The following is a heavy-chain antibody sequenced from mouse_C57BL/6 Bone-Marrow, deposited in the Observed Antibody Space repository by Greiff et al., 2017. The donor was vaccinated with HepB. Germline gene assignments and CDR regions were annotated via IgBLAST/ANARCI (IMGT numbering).Heavy chain of an antibody. CDR1: GYTFTSYW. D-gene: IGHD1-1*02. V-gene: IGHV1-52*01. J-gene: IGHJ1*03. CDR2: IDPSDSET. Sequence: QVQLQQSGAELVRPGSSVKLSCKASGYTFTSYWMHWVKQRPIQGLEWIGNIDPSDSETHYNQKFKDKATLTVDKSSSTAYMQLSSLTSEDSAVYYCARRIYGRGYFDVWGTGTTVTVSS. CDR3: ARRIYGRGYFDV.